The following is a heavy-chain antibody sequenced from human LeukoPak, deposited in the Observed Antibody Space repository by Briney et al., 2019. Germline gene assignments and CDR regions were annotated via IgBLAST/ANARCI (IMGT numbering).Heavy chain of an antibody. J-gene: IGHJ4*02. CDR2: IKQDGSEK. Sequence: GGSLRLSCAASGFTFSSYWMSWVRQAPGKGLEWVANIKQDGSEKYYVDSVKGRFTISRDNSKNTLYLQMNSLRAEDTAVYYCARPRDRPRMYNWNYGGFDYWGQGTLVTVSS. CDR3: ARPRDRPRMYNWNYGGFDY. CDR1: GFTFSSYW. V-gene: IGHV3-7*01. D-gene: IGHD1-7*01.